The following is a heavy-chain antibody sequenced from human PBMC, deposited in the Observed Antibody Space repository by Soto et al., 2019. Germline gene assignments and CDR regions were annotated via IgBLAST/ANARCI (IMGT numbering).Heavy chain of an antibody. J-gene: IGHJ6*02. V-gene: IGHV1-46*03. CDR3: ARGGGGYDILTGYSYYYYYGMDV. CDR1: GYTFTSYD. CDR2: INPSGGST. D-gene: IGHD3-9*01. Sequence: ASVKVSCKASGYTFTSYDIHWVRQAPGQGLEWMGRINPSGGSTSYAQKFQGRVTMTRDTSTSTVYMELSSLRSEDTAVYYCARGGGGYDILTGYSYYYYYGMDVWGQGTTVTGSS.